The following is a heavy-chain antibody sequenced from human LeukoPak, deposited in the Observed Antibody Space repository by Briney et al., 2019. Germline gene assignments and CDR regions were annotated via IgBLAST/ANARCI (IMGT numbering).Heavy chain of an antibody. V-gene: IGHV4-34*01. D-gene: IGHD6-19*01. Sequence: SETLSLTCAVYGGSFSGYYWSWIRQPPGKGLEWSGEINHSGSTNYNPSLKSRVTISVDTSKNQFSLKLSSVTAADTAVYYCARGTDSSGWYDYYYYGMDVWGQGTTVTVSS. CDR2: INHSGST. CDR3: ARGTDSSGWYDYYYYGMDV. J-gene: IGHJ6*02. CDR1: GGSFSGYY.